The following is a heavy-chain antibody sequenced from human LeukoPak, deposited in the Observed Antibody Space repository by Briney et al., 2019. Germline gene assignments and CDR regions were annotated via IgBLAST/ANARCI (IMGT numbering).Heavy chain of an antibody. CDR2: INPNSGGT. J-gene: IGHJ5*02. D-gene: IGHD2-21*01. CDR1: GYSFTDYY. Sequence: EASVKVSCKTSGYSFTDYYMHWVRQAPGQGLEWMGWINPNSGGTSSAQKFQGRVTMTRDTSITTVYMEVSWLTSDDTAIYYCASADRLDGGPYLIGPWGQGTLVTVSS. V-gene: IGHV1-2*02. CDR3: ASADRLDGGPYLIGP.